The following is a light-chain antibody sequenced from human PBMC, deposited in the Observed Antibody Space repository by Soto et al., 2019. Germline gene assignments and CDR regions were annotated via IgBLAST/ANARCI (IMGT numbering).Light chain of an antibody. J-gene: IGLJ1*01. CDR2: DVS. CDR3: SSYTTTGTQV. Sequence: QSVLTQPASVSGSPGQSITVSCTGTTSDVGGFDYVSWYQQHPGKAPKLMIFDVSNRHSGVSDRFSGSKSGNTASLTISGLQAEDEADYYCSSYTTTGTQVFGTGTKLTVL. CDR1: TSDVGGFDY. V-gene: IGLV2-14*03.